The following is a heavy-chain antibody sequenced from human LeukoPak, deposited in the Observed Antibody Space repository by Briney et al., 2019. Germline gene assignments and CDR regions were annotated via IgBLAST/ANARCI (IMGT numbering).Heavy chain of an antibody. CDR2: ISPSGGST. CDR1: GSTFTINY. Sequence: ASVQVSCKAFGSTFTINYIHWVRQAPGQGPEWMGVISPSGGSTTYAQKFQGRVTLTRDMSTSTDYLELSSLRSEDTAVYYCARAGGEYSSSSVGRYYYYYYMDVWGKGTTVTVSS. V-gene: IGHV1-46*01. J-gene: IGHJ6*03. D-gene: IGHD6-6*01. CDR3: ARAGGEYSSSSVGRYYYYYYMDV.